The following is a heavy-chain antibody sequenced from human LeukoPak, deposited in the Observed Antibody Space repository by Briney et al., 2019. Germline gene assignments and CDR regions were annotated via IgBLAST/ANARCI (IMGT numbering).Heavy chain of an antibody. J-gene: IGHJ3*02. D-gene: IGHD5-12*01. Sequence: ASVKVSCKASGFTFRDYYVQWVQQVPGQGLEWVGWMYFNSGATRYAPKFQGRVTLTGDTSINTVYMELVSLGSDDTAMYYCAREGSSASGQDWYAFDIWGQETMVTVSS. CDR2: MYFNSGAT. CDR1: GFTFRDYY. V-gene: IGHV1-2*02. CDR3: AREGSSASGQDWYAFDI.